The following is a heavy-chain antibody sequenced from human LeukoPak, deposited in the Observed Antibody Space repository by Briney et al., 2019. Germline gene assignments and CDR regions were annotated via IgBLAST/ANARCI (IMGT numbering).Heavy chain of an antibody. V-gene: IGHV3-30*18. CDR1: GFTFSSYG. J-gene: IGHJ4*02. Sequence: GGSLRLSCAASGFTFSSYGMHWVRQAPGKGLEWVAVISYDGSNKYYADSVKGRFTISRDNSKNTLYLQMNSLRAEDTAVYYCAKEPPADSSGWYYFDYWGQGALVTVSS. CDR2: ISYDGSNK. CDR3: AKEPPADSSGWYYFDY. D-gene: IGHD6-19*01.